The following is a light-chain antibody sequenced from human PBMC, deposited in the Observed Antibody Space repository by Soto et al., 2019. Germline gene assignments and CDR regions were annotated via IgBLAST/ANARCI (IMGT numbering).Light chain of an antibody. Sequence: EVVLTQSPGTLSLSPGERATLSCRASQSVSSNYLAWYQQKPGQAPRLLIYGASSRATGIPDRFSGSGSGTDFTLTIIRLEPEDFAVYFCQQYGSSPGTFGQGTKLEI. J-gene: IGKJ2*02. V-gene: IGKV3-20*01. CDR1: QSVSSNY. CDR2: GAS. CDR3: QQYGSSPGT.